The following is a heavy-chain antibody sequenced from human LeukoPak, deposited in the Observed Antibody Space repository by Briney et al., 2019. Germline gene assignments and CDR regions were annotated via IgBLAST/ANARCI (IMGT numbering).Heavy chain of an antibody. Sequence: SVTVSCKASGGTFSSYAISWVRQALGQGLEWMGGIIPIFGTANYAQKFQGRVTITTDESTSTAYMELSSLRSVDMAVYYCARVSAYGGNVWGQGTLVTVSS. J-gene: IGHJ4*02. CDR1: GGTFSSYA. CDR2: IIPIFGTA. CDR3: ARVSAYGGNV. D-gene: IGHD4-23*01. V-gene: IGHV1-69*05.